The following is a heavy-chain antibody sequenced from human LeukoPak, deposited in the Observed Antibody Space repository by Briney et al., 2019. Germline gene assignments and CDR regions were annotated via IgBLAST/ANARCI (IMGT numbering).Heavy chain of an antibody. J-gene: IGHJ4*02. CDR2: IYSGGST. CDR3: ARDPGGNWGY. Sequence: PGGSLRLSCAASGFTFSSYAMSWVRQAPGKGLEWVSVIYSGGSTYYADSVKGRFTISRDNSKNTLYLQMNSLRAEDTAVYYCARDPGGNWGYWGQGTLVTVSS. D-gene: IGHD7-27*01. CDR1: GFTFSSYA. V-gene: IGHV3-66*01.